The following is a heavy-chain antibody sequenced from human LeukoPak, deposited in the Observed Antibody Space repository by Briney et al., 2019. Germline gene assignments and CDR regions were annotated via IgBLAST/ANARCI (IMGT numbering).Heavy chain of an antibody. Sequence: GGSLRLPCAASGFTFSSYGMSWVRQAPGKGLEWVSAISGSGGSTYYADSVKGRFTISRDNSKNTLYLQMNSLRAEDTAVYYCAKGYGSGSYRSYYYYMDVWGKGTTVTVSS. CDR3: AKGYGSGSYRSYYYYMDV. CDR1: GFTFSSYG. D-gene: IGHD3-10*01. V-gene: IGHV3-23*01. CDR2: ISGSGGST. J-gene: IGHJ6*03.